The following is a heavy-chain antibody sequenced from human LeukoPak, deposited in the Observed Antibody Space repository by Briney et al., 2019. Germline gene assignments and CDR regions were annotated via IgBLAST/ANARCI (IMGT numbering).Heavy chain of an antibody. D-gene: IGHD3-10*01. CDR1: GGSISSYY. V-gene: IGHV4-59*08. CDR2: IYYSGST. J-gene: IGHJ4*02. CDR3: ARLVAGYYGSGSYFDY. Sequence: SETLSLTCTVSGGSISSYYWSWIRQPPGKGLEWIGYIYYSGSTNYNPSLKSRVTISVDTSKNQFSLKLSSVTAADTAVYYCARLVAGYYGSGSYFDYWGQGTLVTVSS.